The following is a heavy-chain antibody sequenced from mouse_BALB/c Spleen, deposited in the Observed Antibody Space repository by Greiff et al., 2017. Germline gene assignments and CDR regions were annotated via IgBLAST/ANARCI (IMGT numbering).Heavy chain of an antibody. J-gene: IGHJ3*01. CDR1: GFTFSDYY. CDR3: ARDHGNYPGFAY. D-gene: IGHD2-1*01. Sequence: EVKLVESGGGLVKPGGSLKLSCAASGFTFSDYYMYWVRQTPEKRLEWVATISDGGSYTYYPDSVKGRFTISRDNAKNNLYLQMSSLKSEDTAMYYCARDHGNYPGFAYWGQGTLVTVSA. V-gene: IGHV5-4*02. CDR2: ISDGGSYT.